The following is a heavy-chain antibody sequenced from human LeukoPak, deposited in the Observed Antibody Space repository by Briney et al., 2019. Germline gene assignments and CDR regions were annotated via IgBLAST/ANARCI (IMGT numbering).Heavy chain of an antibody. J-gene: IGHJ4*02. V-gene: IGHV3-66*01. CDR3: ARLNFGDDY. CDR1: GFTVSSNY. D-gene: IGHD4-17*01. Sequence: GGSLRLSCAASGFTVSSNYINWVRQAPGKGPEWVSLIYGSTSADYADSVKGRFTISRDTSMNTVYLQMNSLRAEDTAVYYCARLNFGDDYWGQGTLVTVSS. CDR2: IYGSTSA.